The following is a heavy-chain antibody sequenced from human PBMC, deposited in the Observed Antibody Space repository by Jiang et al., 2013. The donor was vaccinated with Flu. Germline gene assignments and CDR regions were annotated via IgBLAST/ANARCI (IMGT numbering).Heavy chain of an antibody. CDR1: GFTFSSYA. D-gene: IGHD3-9*01. CDR3: AKGDILTGYYNVAPFDY. V-gene: IGHV3-23*01. J-gene: IGHJ4*02. Sequence: VQLLESGGGLVQPGGSLRLSCAASGFTFSSYAMSWVRQAPGKGLEWVSAISGSGGSTYYADSVKGRFTISRDNSKNTLYLQMNSLRAEDTAVYYCAKGDILTGYYNVAPFDYWGQGTLVTVSS. CDR2: ISGSGGST.